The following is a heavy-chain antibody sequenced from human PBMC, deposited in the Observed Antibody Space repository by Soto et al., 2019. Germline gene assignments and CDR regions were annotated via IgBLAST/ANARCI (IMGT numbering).Heavy chain of an antibody. D-gene: IGHD6-19*01. J-gene: IGHJ4*02. V-gene: IGHV5-51*01. Sequence: PGESLKSSCKGSGYTFTSYWIAWVRQMPGKGLEWMGIIYPGDSDTRYSPSFQGQVSISADKSISTAYLQWSSLKASDTAMHYCARQDCSAWYYFDYWVQGTLVPVSS. CDR2: IYPGDSDT. CDR1: GYTFTSYW. CDR3: ARQDCSAWYYFDY.